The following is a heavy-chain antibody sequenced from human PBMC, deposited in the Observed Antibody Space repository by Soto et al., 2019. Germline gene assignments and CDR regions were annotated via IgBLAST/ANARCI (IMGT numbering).Heavy chain of an antibody. V-gene: IGHV1-18*01. J-gene: IGHJ5*02. CDR2: ISAYNGNT. D-gene: IGHD1-26*01. Sequence: GASVKVSCKASGYTFTSCGISWVRQAPGQGLEWMGWISAYNGNTNYAQKLQGRVTMTTDTSTSTAYMGLRSLRSDDTAVYYCARDVSGSYFRGSWFDPWGQGTLVTVSS. CDR1: GYTFTSCG. CDR3: ARDVSGSYFRGSWFDP.